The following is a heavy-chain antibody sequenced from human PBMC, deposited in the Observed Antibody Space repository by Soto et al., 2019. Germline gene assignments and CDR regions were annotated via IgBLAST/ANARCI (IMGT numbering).Heavy chain of an antibody. CDR3: ARGYGSGSYYVPSNNYYYGMEV. J-gene: IGHJ6*02. V-gene: IGHV4-34*01. CDR1: GGSISSYY. CDR2: INHSGST. D-gene: IGHD3-10*01. Sequence: SETLSLTCTVSGGSISSYYWSWIRQPPGKGLEWIGEINHSGSTNYNPSLKSRVTISVDTSKNQFSLKLSSVTAADTAVYYCARGYGSGSYYVPSNNYYYGMEVWGQGTTVTVSS.